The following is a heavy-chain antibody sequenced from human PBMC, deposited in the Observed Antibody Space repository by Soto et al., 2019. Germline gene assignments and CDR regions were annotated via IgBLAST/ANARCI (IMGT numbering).Heavy chain of an antibody. D-gene: IGHD3-22*01. J-gene: IGHJ4*02. CDR1: GFTFSSYG. Sequence: QVQLVESGGGVVQPGRSLRLSCAASGFTFSSYGMHWVRQAPGKGLEWVAVIWYDGSNKYYADSVKGRFTISRDNSKNTLYLQMNSLRAEDTAVYYCARDRSDSSGYPYFDYWGQGTLVTVSS. CDR3: ARDRSDSSGYPYFDY. CDR2: IWYDGSNK. V-gene: IGHV3-33*01.